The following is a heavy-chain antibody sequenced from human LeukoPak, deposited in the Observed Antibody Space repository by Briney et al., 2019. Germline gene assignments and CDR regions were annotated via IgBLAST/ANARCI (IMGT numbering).Heavy chain of an antibody. J-gene: IGHJ4*02. D-gene: IGHD6-19*01. CDR1: GFTFSDYY. CDR3: VRWGLEAGMDY. CDR2: ISGSGLTILTI. V-gene: IGHV3-11*04. Sequence: GALRLSCAASGFTFSDYYMSWIRQVPGKGLEWVSYISGSGLTILTIYYADSVKGRFTISRDNAKKSMFLQMNSLRTEETAVYICVRWGLEAGMDYWGQGTLVTVSS.